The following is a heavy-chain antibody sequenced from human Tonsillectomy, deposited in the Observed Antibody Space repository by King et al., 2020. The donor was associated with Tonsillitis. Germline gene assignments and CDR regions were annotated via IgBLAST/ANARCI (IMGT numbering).Heavy chain of an antibody. J-gene: IGHJ4*02. CDR2: ISGSGGST. V-gene: IGHV3-23*04. CDR3: AKCGYHYDFWSGEYYFDY. CDR1: GFSFSSYV. D-gene: IGHD3-3*01. Sequence: VQLVQSGGGLVQPGGSLRLSCAASGFSFSSYVMSWVRQAPGKGLEWVSGISGSGGSTYYADSVKGRFTISRDNSRNTRYLQMNSLRAEDTAVYCAKCGYHYDFWSGEYYFDYWGQGTLVTVSS.